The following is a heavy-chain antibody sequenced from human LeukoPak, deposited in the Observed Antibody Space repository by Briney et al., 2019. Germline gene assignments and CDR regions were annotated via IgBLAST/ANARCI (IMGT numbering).Heavy chain of an antibody. V-gene: IGHV4-34*01. D-gene: IGHD2-2*01. J-gene: IGHJ4*02. CDR2: IYYSGST. CDR3: ARYCRTTSCYTHDY. Sequence: PSETLSLTCAVYGGSFSGYYWSWIRQPPGKGLEWIGSIYYSGSTYYNPSLKSRVTISVDTSKNQFSLRLSSVTAADTAVYYCARYCRTTSCYTHDYWGQGTLVTVSS. CDR1: GGSFSGYY.